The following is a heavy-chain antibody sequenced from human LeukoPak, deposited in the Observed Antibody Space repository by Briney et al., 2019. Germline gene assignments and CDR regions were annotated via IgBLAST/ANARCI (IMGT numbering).Heavy chain of an antibody. J-gene: IGHJ4*02. V-gene: IGHV2-5*02. D-gene: IGHD2-15*01. CDR3: AHITQWRYLLIPLDD. Sequence: SGPTLVKPTQTLTLTCTFSGFSFSISGVGVGWIRQPPGKALEWLALIYWDDDKRYSPSLKSSLTITKDTSKNQVVLTMTNMDPVDTDTYYCAHITQWRYLLIPLDDWGQGTVVTVSS. CDR1: GFSFSISGVG. CDR2: IYWDDDK.